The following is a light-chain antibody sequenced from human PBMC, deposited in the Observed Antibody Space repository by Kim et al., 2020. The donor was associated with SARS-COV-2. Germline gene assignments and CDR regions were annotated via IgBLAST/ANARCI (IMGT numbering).Light chain of an antibody. Sequence: ASVGDTVTITCRASQSISTWLAWYQQKPGKAPNLLIYKAYNLETGVPARFRGSRSGTEFTLTISSLQPDDFATYYCQQYSSYSGTFGQGTKVDIK. V-gene: IGKV1-5*03. CDR2: KAY. CDR3: QQYSSYSGT. J-gene: IGKJ1*01. CDR1: QSISTW.